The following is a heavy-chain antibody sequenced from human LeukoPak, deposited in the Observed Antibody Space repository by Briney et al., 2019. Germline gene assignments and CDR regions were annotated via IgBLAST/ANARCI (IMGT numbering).Heavy chain of an antibody. V-gene: IGHV5-51*01. CDR1: GYSFTSYW. CDR3: ARLRSVTTTTGSFDY. D-gene: IGHD4-17*01. CDR2: IYPGDSDT. Sequence: GESLKISCKGSGYSFTSYWIGWVRQMPGKGLEWMGIIYPGDSDTRYSPSFQGQVTISADKSISTAYLQWSSLKASDTAMYYCARLRSVTTTTGSFDYWGQGTLVTVSS. J-gene: IGHJ4*02.